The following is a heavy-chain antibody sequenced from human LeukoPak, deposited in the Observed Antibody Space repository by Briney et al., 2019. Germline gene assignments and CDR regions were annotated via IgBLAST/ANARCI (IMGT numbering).Heavy chain of an antibody. Sequence: ASVKVSCKASGYTFTSYGISWVRQAPGQGLEWMGWISAYNGHTNYTQKLQGRVTMTTDTSTSTAYMEPRSLRSDDTAVYYCARVLWFGELLQANWFDPWGQGTLVAVSS. CDR1: GYTFTSYG. J-gene: IGHJ5*02. D-gene: IGHD3-10*01. CDR2: ISAYNGHT. CDR3: ARVLWFGELLQANWFDP. V-gene: IGHV1-18*01.